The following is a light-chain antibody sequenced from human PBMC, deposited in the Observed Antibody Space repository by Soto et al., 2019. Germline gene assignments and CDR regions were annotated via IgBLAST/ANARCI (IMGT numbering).Light chain of an antibody. CDR3: QQSDSLPPT. CDR1: QDIRRS. J-gene: IGKJ1*01. CDR2: DAP. Sequence: DIQMTQSPSSLSASVGDRVTITCQASQDIRRSLNWYQQKPGTAPKLLIYDAPNLETGVPSRFSGSGSGTDFTFTITTLQPEDVAKYFCQQSDSLPPTFGQGTKVEI. V-gene: IGKV1-33*01.